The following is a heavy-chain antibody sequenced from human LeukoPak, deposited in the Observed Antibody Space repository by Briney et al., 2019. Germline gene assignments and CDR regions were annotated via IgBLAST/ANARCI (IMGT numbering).Heavy chain of an antibody. Sequence: GGSLRLSCAASGFTFSSYAMSWVRQAPGKGLEWVSDISGSGGSTYYADSVKGRFTISRDNAKNSLYLQMNSLRAEDTAVYYCAELGITMIGGVWGKGTTVTISS. CDR3: AELGITMIGGV. D-gene: IGHD3-10*02. CDR2: ISGSGGST. CDR1: GFTFSSYA. J-gene: IGHJ6*04. V-gene: IGHV3-23*01.